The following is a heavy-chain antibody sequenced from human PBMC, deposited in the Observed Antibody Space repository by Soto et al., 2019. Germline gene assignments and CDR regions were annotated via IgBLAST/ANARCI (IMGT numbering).Heavy chain of an antibody. Sequence: EVQLVESGGGLIQPGGSLRLSCAASGFNFIRKYMIWVRQAPGKGLEWVSILYSGGTTYYSDSVKGRFTISRNTSENTFYLQLNSLRAEDTAVYYCARGLYDSGGFYFDFWGQGPLVTVSS. V-gene: IGHV3-53*01. D-gene: IGHD3-10*01. CDR3: ARGLYDSGGFYFDF. CDR1: GFNFIRKY. CDR2: LYSGGTT. J-gene: IGHJ4*02.